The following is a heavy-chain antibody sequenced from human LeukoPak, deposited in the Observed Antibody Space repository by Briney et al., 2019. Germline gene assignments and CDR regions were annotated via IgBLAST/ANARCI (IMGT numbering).Heavy chain of an antibody. CDR3: ARHRGSGSYYDPHDY. J-gene: IGHJ4*02. Sequence: SETLSLTCTVSGGSISSSSYYWAWIRQPPGTGLEWIVSIYYGGSTYYNPSLKSRVTISVDTSKNQFSLNLNSVTAADTAVYYCARHRGSGSYYDPHDYWGQGTLVTVSS. V-gene: IGHV4-39*01. CDR1: GGSISSSSYY. CDR2: IYYGGST. D-gene: IGHD1-26*01.